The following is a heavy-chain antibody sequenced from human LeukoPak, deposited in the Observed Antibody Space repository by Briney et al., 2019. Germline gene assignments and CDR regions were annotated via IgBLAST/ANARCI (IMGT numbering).Heavy chain of an antibody. Sequence: ASVKVSCKTSGYTFTNYYMHWVRQAPGQGLEWMGIINPRGGSTSYAQKFQGRVTMTRDTSTNTVYMELSSLRSEDTAVYYCARDERYDSSGYPFDYWGQGTLVTVSS. J-gene: IGHJ4*02. V-gene: IGHV1-46*01. CDR3: ARDERYDSSGYPFDY. D-gene: IGHD3-22*01. CDR1: GYTFTNYY. CDR2: INPRGGST.